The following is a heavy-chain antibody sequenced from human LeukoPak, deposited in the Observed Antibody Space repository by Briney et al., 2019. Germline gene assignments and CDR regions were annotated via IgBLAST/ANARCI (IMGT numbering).Heavy chain of an antibody. CDR2: ISGSGGSI. V-gene: IGHV3-23*01. Sequence: TGGSLRLSCAASGFTFSTYAMGWVRQAPGKGLEWVSSISGSGGSIYDADSVKGRFTISRDNSKNTLYLQMNSLRAEDTAVYYCAKTKAFTSGFPLDFWGQGTLVTVSS. J-gene: IGHJ4*02. CDR1: GFTFSTYA. D-gene: IGHD3-22*01. CDR3: AKTKAFTSGFPLDF.